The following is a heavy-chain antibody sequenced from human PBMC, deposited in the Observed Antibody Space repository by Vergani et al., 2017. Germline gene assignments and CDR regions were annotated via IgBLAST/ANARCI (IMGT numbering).Heavy chain of an antibody. J-gene: IGHJ4*02. D-gene: IGHD3-22*01. CDR3: AREISRIYYYDSTWGFGY. CDR2: INTNTGNP. V-gene: IGHV7-4-1*02. Sequence: QVQLVQSGSELKKPGASVKVSCKASGYTFTSYAMNWVRQAPGQGLEWMGWINTNTGNPTYAQGFTGRFVFSLDTAVSTAYLQSSSLKAEDTAVYYCAREISRIYYYDSTWGFGYWGQGTLVTVSS. CDR1: GYTFTSYA.